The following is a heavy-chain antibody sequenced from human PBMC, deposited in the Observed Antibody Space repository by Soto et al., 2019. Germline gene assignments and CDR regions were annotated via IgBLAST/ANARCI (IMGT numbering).Heavy chain of an antibody. D-gene: IGHD3-3*01. CDR1: GNIFTSQY. CDR3: FRDVGD. Sequence: QVQLVQSGAEVKKPGASVKVSCKVSGNIFTSQYMQWVRQAPGQGLEWMAMINPSGGRTSYAQMSQGRATMTRDTSTSTVHMELSSLRSEDTAVYYCFRDVGDWGQGTLVTVSS. J-gene: IGHJ4*02. CDR2: INPSGGRT. V-gene: IGHV1-46*03.